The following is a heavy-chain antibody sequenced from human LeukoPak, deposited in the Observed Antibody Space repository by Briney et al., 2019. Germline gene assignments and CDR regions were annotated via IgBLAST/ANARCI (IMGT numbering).Heavy chain of an antibody. Sequence: ASVKVSCKASGGTFSSYAISWVRQAPGQGLERMGWINPNSGGTNYAQKFQGRVIMTRDTSISTAYMELSRLRSDDTAVYYCARATFDIWGQGTMVTVSS. V-gene: IGHV1-2*02. D-gene: IGHD5-12*01. CDR1: GGTFSSYA. J-gene: IGHJ3*02. CDR3: ARATFDI. CDR2: INPNSGGT.